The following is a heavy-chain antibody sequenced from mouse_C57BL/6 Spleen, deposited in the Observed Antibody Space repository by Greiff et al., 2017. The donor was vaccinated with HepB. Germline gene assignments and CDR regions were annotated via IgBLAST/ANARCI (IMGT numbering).Heavy chain of an antibody. CDR3: ARSPTLTYCAMDY. J-gene: IGHJ4*01. D-gene: IGHD5-1*01. V-gene: IGHV1-7*01. CDR1: GYTFTSYW. CDR2: INPSSGYT. Sequence: QVQLQQSGAELAKPGASVKLSCKASGYTFTSYWMHWVKQRPGQGLEWIGYINPSSGYTKYNQKFKDKATLTADKSSSTAYMQLSSLTYEDSAVYYCARSPTLTYCAMDYWGQGTSVTVAS.